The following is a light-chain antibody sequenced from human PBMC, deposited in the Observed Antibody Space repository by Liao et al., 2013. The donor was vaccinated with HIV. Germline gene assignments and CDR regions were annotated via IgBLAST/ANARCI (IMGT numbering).Light chain of an antibody. V-gene: IGLV3-1*01. J-gene: IGLJ3*02. CDR3: QTWDTNSWV. Sequence: SYELTQPPSVSVSPGQTASVTCSGDKLGDQYVSWYQQRPGQSPMLVIYEDTKRPSGIPERFSGSNSGNTATLTISGTQALDEADYYCQTWDTNSWVFGGGTKLTVL. CDR1: KLGDQY. CDR2: EDT.